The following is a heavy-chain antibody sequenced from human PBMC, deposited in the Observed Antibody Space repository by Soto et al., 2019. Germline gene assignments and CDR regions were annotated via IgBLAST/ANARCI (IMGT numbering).Heavy chain of an antibody. D-gene: IGHD1-26*01. CDR2: ITPILGTA. CDR3: ARGQSGTYYDNYFDY. J-gene: IGHJ4*02. Sequence: EASVKISCKASGGTFSSYAISWVRQAPGQGPEWMGSITPILGTANYAQKFQDRVTLTADKSTSTAYMKLSSLRSEDTAVYYCARGQSGTYYDNYFDYWGQGTLVTVS. V-gene: IGHV1-69*04. CDR1: GGTFSSYA.